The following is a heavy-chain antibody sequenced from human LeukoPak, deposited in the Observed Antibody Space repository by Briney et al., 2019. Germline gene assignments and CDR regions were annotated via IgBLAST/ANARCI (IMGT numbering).Heavy chain of an antibody. CDR1: GFTFSSSA. Sequence: PGGSLRLSCAASGFTFSSSAMSWVRQVPGKGLEWVSGISASGGSTYYADSVKGRFTISRDNAKNTLYLQMNSLRAEDTAVYYCAKMPNSNYFDYWGQGTLVTVSS. J-gene: IGHJ4*02. CDR3: AKMPNSNYFDY. D-gene: IGHD4-11*01. CDR2: ISASGGST. V-gene: IGHV3-23*01.